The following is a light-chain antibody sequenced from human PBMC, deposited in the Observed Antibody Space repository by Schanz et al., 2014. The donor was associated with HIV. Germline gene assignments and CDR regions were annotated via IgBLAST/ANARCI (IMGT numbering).Light chain of an antibody. V-gene: IGKV1-9*01. CDR3: QQLNSYPPG. J-gene: IGKJ4*01. Sequence: DIQMTQSPSSLSASVGDRVTITCRASQGISSYLAWYQQKPGKAPKLLIYAASTLQSGVPSRFSGSGSGTEFTLTISSLQPEDFATYYCQQLNSYPPGLGGGTKVEIK. CDR2: AAS. CDR1: QGISSY.